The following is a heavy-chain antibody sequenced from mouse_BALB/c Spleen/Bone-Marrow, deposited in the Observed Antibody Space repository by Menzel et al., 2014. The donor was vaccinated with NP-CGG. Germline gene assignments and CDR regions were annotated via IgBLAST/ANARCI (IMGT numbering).Heavy chain of an antibody. CDR1: GYSITSGYY. CDR2: ITYDGSS. D-gene: IGHD1-1*01. CDR3: ARDHYYGSSYLDY. J-gene: IGHJ2*01. Sequence: ESGPGLVKPSQSLSLPCSVTGYSITSGYYWNWIRQFPGNRLEWVGYITYDGSSNYNPSLKNRISITRDTSENQFFLKLNSVTTEDTATYYCARDHYYGSSYLDYWGQGTTLTVSS. V-gene: IGHV3-6*02.